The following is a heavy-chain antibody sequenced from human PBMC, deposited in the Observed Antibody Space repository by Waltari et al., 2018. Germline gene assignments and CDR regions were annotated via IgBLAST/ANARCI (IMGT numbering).Heavy chain of an antibody. D-gene: IGHD5-12*01. Sequence: QLQLQESGPGLVKPSETLSLTCPVSGGSISRSRYSWGWIRQSPGKGLEWMGSIYYSGSTYYNPTLKILVTISGDTSKNQFSLKLSAVTAADTAVYYCARHWKRNGYRFDPWGQGTLVTVSS. CDR2: IYYSGST. V-gene: IGHV4-39*01. CDR3: ARHWKRNGYRFDP. J-gene: IGHJ5*02. CDR1: GGSISRSRYS.